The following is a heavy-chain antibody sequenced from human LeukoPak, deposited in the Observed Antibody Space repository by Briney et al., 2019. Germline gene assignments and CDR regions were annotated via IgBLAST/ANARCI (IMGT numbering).Heavy chain of an antibody. CDR2: ISPSGGST. CDR1: GYTFTGYW. J-gene: IGHJ4*02. V-gene: IGHV1-46*01. Sequence: GASVKLSCKAFGYTFTGYWMHWVRQAPGQGPEWMGVISPSGGSTIYAQKFKGRVTLTRDMSTSTVYMELSSLRSEDTAVYYCAREGDYVWGSYRTPFDYWGQGTLVTVSS. D-gene: IGHD3-16*02. CDR3: AREGDYVWGSYRTPFDY.